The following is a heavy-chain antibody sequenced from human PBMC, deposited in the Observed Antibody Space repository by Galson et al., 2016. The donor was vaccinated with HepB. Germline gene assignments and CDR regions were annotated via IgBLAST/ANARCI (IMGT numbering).Heavy chain of an antibody. CDR1: GFTFSNYN. CDR2: ISSSSTYI. J-gene: IGHJ4*02. V-gene: IGHV3-21*01. CDR3: TRGVTPGD. Sequence: SLRLSCAASGFTFSNYNINWVRQAPGKGLEWVSSISSSSTYIYYADSVKGRFTISRDNAKNALYLEMNSLRAEDTAVYYCTRGVTPGDWGQGTLVAVAS. D-gene: IGHD7-27*01.